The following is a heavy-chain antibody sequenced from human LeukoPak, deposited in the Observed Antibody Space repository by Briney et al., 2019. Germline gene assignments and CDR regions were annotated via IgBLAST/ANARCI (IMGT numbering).Heavy chain of an antibody. CDR2: ISYDGSDK. Sequence: PGGSLRLSCAASGFAFSSYDMHCVRQAPGKGLEWVAVISYDGSDKYYVDSVKGRFTISRDNSKNTLYLQMNSLKAEDAAVYYCARVLSGSYDNYFDYWGQGTLVTVSS. CDR1: GFAFSSYD. D-gene: IGHD1-26*01. CDR3: ARVLSGSYDNYFDY. V-gene: IGHV3-30*03. J-gene: IGHJ4*02.